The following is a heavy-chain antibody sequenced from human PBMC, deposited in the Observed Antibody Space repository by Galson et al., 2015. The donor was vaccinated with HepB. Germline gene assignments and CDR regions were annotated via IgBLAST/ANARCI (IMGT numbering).Heavy chain of an antibody. CDR1: GFTFSGSA. CDR2: IRSKANSYAT. V-gene: IGHV3-73*01. CDR3: TRPGSVSGYYQFEDY. Sequence: SLRLSCAASGFTFSGSAMHWVRQASGKGLEWVGRIRSKANSYATAYAASVKGRFTISRDDSKNTAYLQMNSLKTEDTAVYYCTRPGSVSGYYQFEDYWGQGTLVTVSS. J-gene: IGHJ4*02. D-gene: IGHD3-22*01.